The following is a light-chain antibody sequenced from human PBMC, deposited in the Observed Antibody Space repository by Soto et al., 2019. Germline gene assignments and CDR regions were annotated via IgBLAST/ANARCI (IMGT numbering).Light chain of an antibody. V-gene: IGKV3-15*01. CDR1: QSINSN. J-gene: IGKJ1*01. Sequence: VMTQSPSTLSVSPGERATLSCRASQSINSNLAWYQQRPGQAPRLLIYGASTRATGIPARFSGSGSGTEFTLTISSLQSGDFAVYYCQQYNNWWTFGQGTKVDIK. CDR2: GAS. CDR3: QQYNNWWT.